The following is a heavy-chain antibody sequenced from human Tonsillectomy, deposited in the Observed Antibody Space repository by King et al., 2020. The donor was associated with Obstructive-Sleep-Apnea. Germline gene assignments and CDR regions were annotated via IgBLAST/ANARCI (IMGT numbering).Heavy chain of an antibody. V-gene: IGHV3-23*04. CDR2: ISGSGGST. Sequence: EVQLVESGGGLVQPGGSLRLSCAASGFTFSSYAMSWVRQAPGKGLELVSAISGSGGSTYYADSVKGRFTISRDNSKNTLYLQMNSLRAEDTAVYYCAKNGGGGGYDNEYFQHWGQGTLVTVSS. J-gene: IGHJ1*01. CDR1: GFTFSSYA. CDR3: AKNGGGGGYDNEYFQH. D-gene: IGHD5-12*01.